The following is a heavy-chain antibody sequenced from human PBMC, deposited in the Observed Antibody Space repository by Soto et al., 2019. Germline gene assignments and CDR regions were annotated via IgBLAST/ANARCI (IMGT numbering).Heavy chain of an antibody. J-gene: IGHJ6*02. CDR1: GYTFTDYY. Sequence: QVQLVQSGAEVKKPGASMKVSCKASGYTFTDYYIHWVRQAPGQGLEWMGWINPNSGGTIYAQNFQGRVTMTTDTSIRTAYMEVSRLRSDDTAVYYCARPYSSTWYFGMDGWGQGTTVIVSS. D-gene: IGHD6-13*01. CDR2: INPNSGGT. CDR3: ARPYSSTWYFGMDG. V-gene: IGHV1-2*02.